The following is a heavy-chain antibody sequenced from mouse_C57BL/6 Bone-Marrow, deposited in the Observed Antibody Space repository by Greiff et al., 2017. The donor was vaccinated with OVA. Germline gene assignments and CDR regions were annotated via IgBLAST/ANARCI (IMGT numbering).Heavy chain of an antibody. Sequence: QVHVKQSGAELVRPGTSVKMSCKASGYTFTNYWIGWAKQRPGHGLEWIGEIYPGGGYTNYNEKFKGKATLTADKSSSTAYMQFSSLTSEDSAIYYCARLGTVVARYFDYWGQGTTLTVSS. CDR1: GYTFTNYW. CDR2: IYPGGGYT. CDR3: ARLGTVVARYFDY. D-gene: IGHD1-1*01. V-gene: IGHV1-63*01. J-gene: IGHJ2*01.